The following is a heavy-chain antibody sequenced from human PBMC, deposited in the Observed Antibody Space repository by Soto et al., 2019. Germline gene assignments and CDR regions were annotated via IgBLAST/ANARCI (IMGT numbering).Heavy chain of an antibody. CDR3: ARYGSGGGWFDP. J-gene: IGHJ5*02. CDR2: IKQDGSEK. CDR1: GFTFTIYW. Sequence: PGGSLRLSCAASGFTFTIYWMSWVRQVPGKGLEWVANIKQDGSEKYYVDSVKGRFTISRDNAKNSLSLQMTSLRAEDTALYYCARYGSGGGWFDPWGQGTLVTVSS. V-gene: IGHV3-7*03. D-gene: IGHD3-10*01.